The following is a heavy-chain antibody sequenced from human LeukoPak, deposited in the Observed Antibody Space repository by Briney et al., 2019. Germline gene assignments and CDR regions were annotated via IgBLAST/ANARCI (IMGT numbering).Heavy chain of an antibody. CDR2: IYYSGST. D-gene: IGHD1-26*01. CDR3: AASGGSYSFDY. CDR1: GGPISSYY. J-gene: IGHJ4*02. V-gene: IGHV4-59*01. Sequence: SETLSLTCTVSGGPISSYYWSWIRQPPGKGLEWIGYIYYSGSTNYNPSLKSRVTISVDTSKNQFSLKLSSVTAADTAVYYCAASGGSYSFDYWGQGTLVTVSS.